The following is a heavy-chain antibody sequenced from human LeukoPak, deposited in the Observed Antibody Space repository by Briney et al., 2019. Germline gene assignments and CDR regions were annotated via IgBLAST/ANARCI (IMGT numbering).Heavy chain of an antibody. V-gene: IGHV3-7*01. Sequence: GGSLRLSCAASGFTVSSSWVSWVRQAAGKWLEWVANIKQDGSEKYYVYSVKGRFTISRDNDKNSLYLQMNSLRAEDTAVYYCARDRDGDYYWGQGTLVAVSS. J-gene: IGHJ4*02. CDR2: IKQDGSEK. CDR3: ARDRDGDYY. CDR1: GFTVSSSW. D-gene: IGHD5-24*01.